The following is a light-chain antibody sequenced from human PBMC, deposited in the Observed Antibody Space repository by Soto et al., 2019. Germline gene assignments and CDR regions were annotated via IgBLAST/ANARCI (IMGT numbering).Light chain of an antibody. V-gene: IGKV1-12*01. J-gene: IGKJ4*01. CDR2: AAS. Sequence: DIQMTQSPSSVSASVGDRVTITCRASQGISSWLAWFQQKPGEPPRLLIYAASSLHTGVPSRFSGSGSGTDFTLTISSLQPEDFATYYCQQGNSSPLTFGGGTKVESK. CDR3: QQGNSSPLT. CDR1: QGISSW.